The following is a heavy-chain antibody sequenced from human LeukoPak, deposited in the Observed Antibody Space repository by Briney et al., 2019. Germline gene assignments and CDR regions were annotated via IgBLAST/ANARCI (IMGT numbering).Heavy chain of an antibody. J-gene: IGHJ2*01. D-gene: IGHD3-3*02. Sequence: GGSLRLSCAASGFTFSSYDMHWVRQATGKGLEWVSAIGTAGDTYYPGSVKGRFTISRENAKNSLYLQMNSLRAGDTAVYYCARALAGGYFDLWGRGTLVTVSS. CDR2: IGTAGDT. CDR1: GFTFSSYD. V-gene: IGHV3-13*01. CDR3: ARALAGGYFDL.